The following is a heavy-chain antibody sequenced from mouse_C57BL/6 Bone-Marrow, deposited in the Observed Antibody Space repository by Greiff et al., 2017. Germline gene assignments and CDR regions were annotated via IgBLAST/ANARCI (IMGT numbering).Heavy chain of an antibody. J-gene: IGHJ2*01. CDR2: IYPGDGDT. CDR1: GYAFSSSW. V-gene: IGHV1-82*01. CDR3: AHPFFDY. Sequence: VQRVESGPELVKPGASVKISCKASGYAFSSSWMNWVKQRPGKGLEWIGRIYPGDGDTNYNGKFKGKATLTADKSSSTAYMQLSSLTSEDSAVYFCAHPFFDYWGQGTTLTVSS.